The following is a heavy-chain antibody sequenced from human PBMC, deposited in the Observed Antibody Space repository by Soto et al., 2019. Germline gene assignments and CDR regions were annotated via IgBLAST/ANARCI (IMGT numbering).Heavy chain of an antibody. J-gene: IGHJ4*02. CDR2: ISAYNGNT. V-gene: IGHV1-18*04. CDR1: GYTFTSYG. Sequence: ASVKVSCKASGYTFTSYGISWVRQAPGQGLEWMGWISAYNGNTNYAQKPQGRVTMTTDTSTSTAYTELRSLRSDDTAVYYCARASTDGYNPVPFDYWGQGNLVTVSS. D-gene: IGHD5-12*01. CDR3: ARASTDGYNPVPFDY.